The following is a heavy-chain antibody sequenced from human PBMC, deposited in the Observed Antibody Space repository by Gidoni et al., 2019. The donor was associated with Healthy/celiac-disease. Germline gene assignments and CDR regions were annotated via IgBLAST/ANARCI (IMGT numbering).Heavy chain of an antibody. CDR1: GLTFSSYA. V-gene: IGHV3-23*01. D-gene: IGHD3-22*01. CDR2: SSSSVGTT. CDR3: AKYLISFQDGSGYSAFDI. J-gene: IGHJ3*02. Sequence: EVQLLESGGGLVQHGGYLRLSCAATGLTFSSYAMSWVRQAPGKGLEWVSASSSSVGTTYYGDSVKGRFTISRDNSKNTLYLQMNSLRAEDTAVYYCAKYLISFQDGSGYSAFDIWGQGTMVTVSS.